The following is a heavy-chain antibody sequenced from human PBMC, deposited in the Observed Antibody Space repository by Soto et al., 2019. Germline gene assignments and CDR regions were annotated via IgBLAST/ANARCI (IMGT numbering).Heavy chain of an antibody. CDR1: GFTFSDFA. CDR2: ISGSGDTI. D-gene: IGHD6-19*01. V-gene: IGHV3-23*01. Sequence: EVQVLASGGGLVQPGGSLRLSCVASGFTFSDFAMSWVRQAPGKGLEWVSSISGSGDTIYYTDSVKGRFTISRDNSNNTLYLQMHSLRADDTAEYFCAKLRGDGWHFHYWGQGTLVAVSS. CDR3: AKLRGDGWHFHY. J-gene: IGHJ4*02.